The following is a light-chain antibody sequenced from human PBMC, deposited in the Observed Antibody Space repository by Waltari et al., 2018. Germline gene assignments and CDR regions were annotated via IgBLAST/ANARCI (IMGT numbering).Light chain of an antibody. CDR3: ATWDDSLNGRV. Sequence: QSVLTQPPLASGTPRQRVTISCSGNSSHIGINTLTWYQQLPGTAPKLLLYANYHRPSGVPDRFSASKSDTSASLAISGLQSEDEADYFCATWDDSLNGRVFGGGTKLAVL. CDR1: SSHIGINT. V-gene: IGLV1-44*01. CDR2: ANY. J-gene: IGLJ3*02.